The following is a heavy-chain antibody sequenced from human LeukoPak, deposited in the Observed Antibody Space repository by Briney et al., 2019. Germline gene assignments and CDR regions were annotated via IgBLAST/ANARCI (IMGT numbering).Heavy chain of an antibody. CDR1: GGSFSGYY. CDR3: ARGGDSTGYNY. Sequence: PSETLSLTCAVYGGSFSGYYWTWIRQPPGKGLEWIGDINHIGSTSYNPSLKSRVTISVETSKNHFSLRLSSVTAADTAVYYCARGGDSTGYNYWGQGTLVIVSS. J-gene: IGHJ4*02. CDR2: INHIGST. D-gene: IGHD3-22*01. V-gene: IGHV4-34*01.